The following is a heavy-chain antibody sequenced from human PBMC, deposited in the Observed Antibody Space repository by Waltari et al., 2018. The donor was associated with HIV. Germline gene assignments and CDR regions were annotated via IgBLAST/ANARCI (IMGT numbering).Heavy chain of an antibody. Sequence: QVQLQQWGAGLLKPSETLSLTCAVYGVSVSGYYWTWIRQPPGKGLQWIAEIYHSGAANYNPSLKSRVTISVDTSKNHFSLKLRSVTAADTAVYYCARLRWDASFYYGLDVWGQGTTVTVSS. CDR3: ARLRWDASFYYGLDV. CDR1: GVSVSGYY. CDR2: IYHSGAA. V-gene: IGHV4-34*02. D-gene: IGHD4-17*01. J-gene: IGHJ6*02.